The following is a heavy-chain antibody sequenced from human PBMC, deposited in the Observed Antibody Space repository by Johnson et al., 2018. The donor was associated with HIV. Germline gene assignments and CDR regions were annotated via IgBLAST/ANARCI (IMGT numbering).Heavy chain of an antibody. D-gene: IGHD3-22*01. CDR1: GFTFSSYA. J-gene: IGHJ3*02. Sequence: QVQLVESGGGVVQPGRSLRLSCAASGFTFSSYAMHWVRQAPGKGLEWVAVISYDGSNQYYADSVKGRFTIARDNSKNTLYLQMNSLRAEDTAVYYCARAPYDSSGYYFDDALDIWGQGTMVTVSS. CDR2: ISYDGSNQ. V-gene: IGHV3-30*04. CDR3: ARAPYDSSGYYFDDALDI.